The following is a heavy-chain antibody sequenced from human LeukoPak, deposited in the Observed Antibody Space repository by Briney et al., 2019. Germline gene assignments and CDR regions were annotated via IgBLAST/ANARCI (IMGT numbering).Heavy chain of an antibody. CDR2: IKQDGSEK. D-gene: IGHD4-17*01. CDR1: GFTFSSYW. V-gene: IGHV3-7*01. Sequence: GGSLRLSCAASGFTFSSYWMSRVRQAPGKGLEWVANIKQDGSEKYYVDSVKGRFTISRDNVKNSLYLQMNSLRAEDTAVYYCASPAYGDYALFDYWGQGTLVTVSS. J-gene: IGHJ4*02. CDR3: ASPAYGDYALFDY.